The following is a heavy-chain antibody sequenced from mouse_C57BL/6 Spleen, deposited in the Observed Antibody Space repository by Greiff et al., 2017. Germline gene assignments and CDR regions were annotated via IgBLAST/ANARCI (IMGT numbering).Heavy chain of an antibody. Sequence: VQLQQSGPELVRPGASVKISCKAPGYTFTSHWMQWVRQRPGQGLEWIGEIFPGSGSTYYNEKFKVKAPLTVDTSSSTAYMQLSSLTAEYSAVYCCERGDGSNYAMDYWGQGTTVTVSS. CDR1: GYTFTSHW. V-gene: IGHV1-56*01. D-gene: IGHD1-1*01. CDR3: ERGDGSNYAMDY. CDR2: IFPGSGST. J-gene: IGHJ4*01.